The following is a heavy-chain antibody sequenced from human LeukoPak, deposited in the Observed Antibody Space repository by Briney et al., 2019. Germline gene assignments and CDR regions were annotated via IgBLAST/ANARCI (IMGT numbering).Heavy chain of an antibody. CDR2: ISYDGSNK. D-gene: IGHD3-10*01. CDR1: GFSFSSYG. V-gene: IGHV3-30*18. Sequence: GRSLRLSCGGSGFSFSSYGMHWVRQAPGKGLEWVAVISYDGSNKNYADSVKGRFTTSRDNSKSTLYLQMNSLRAEDTAVYYCAKDRGLWLGEGSWFDPWGQGTLVTVSS. J-gene: IGHJ5*02. CDR3: AKDRGLWLGEGSWFDP.